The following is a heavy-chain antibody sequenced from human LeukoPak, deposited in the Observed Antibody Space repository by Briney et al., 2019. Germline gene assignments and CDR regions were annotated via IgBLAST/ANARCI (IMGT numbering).Heavy chain of an antibody. J-gene: IGHJ4*02. V-gene: IGHV4-4*02. CDR3: ARATYGAYYTLDS. Sequence: PSETLSLTCVVSGGSINSDNWWSWVRQPPGKGLEWIGEIYHSGKTKYNSSLKSRVTISVDNSKDQFSLKLTSVTAADTAMYYCARATYGAYYTLDSWGLGTLVTVSS. CDR2: IYHSGKT. CDR1: GGSINSDNW. D-gene: IGHD2-8*01.